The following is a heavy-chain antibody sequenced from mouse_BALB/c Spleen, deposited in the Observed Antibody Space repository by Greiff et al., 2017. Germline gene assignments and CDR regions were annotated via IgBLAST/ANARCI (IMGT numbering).Heavy chain of an antibody. Sequence: QVQLQQPGAELVKPGASVKMSCKASGYTFTSYWMHWVKQRPGQGLEWIGVIDPSDSYTSYNQKFKGKATLTVDTSSSTAYMQLSSLTSEDSAVYYCARGNYGNYVWFAYWGQGTLVTVSA. CDR2: IDPSDSYT. V-gene: IGHV1-59*01. J-gene: IGHJ3*01. CDR3: ARGNYGNYVWFAY. D-gene: IGHD2-1*01. CDR1: GYTFTSYW.